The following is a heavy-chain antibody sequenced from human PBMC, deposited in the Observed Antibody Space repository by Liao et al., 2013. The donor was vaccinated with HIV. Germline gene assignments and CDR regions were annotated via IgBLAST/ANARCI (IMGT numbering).Heavy chain of an antibody. J-gene: IGHJ5*02. CDR2: INHSGST. V-gene: IGHV4-34*01. CDR3: ARGARGYGSGSYYGWFDP. D-gene: IGHD3-10*01. CDR1: GGSFSGYY. Sequence: QVQLQQWGAGLLKPSETLSLTCAVYGGSFSGYYWSWIRQPPGKGLEWIGEINHSGSTNYNPSLKSRVTISVDTSKNQFSLKLSSVTAADTAVYYCARGARGYGSGSYYGWFDPWGQGTLVTVSS.